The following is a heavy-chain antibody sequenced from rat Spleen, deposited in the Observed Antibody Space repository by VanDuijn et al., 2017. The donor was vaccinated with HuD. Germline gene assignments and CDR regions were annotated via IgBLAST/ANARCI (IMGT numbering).Heavy chain of an antibody. CDR1: GFTFTNYY. CDR3: TTGIQPRH. D-gene: IGHD1-5*01. Sequence: EVRLGQSGGGLVPPGRSMKLSCAVSGFTFTNYYMAWVRQAPTKGLEWVSYISTGGGTTYYRDSVKGRFTISRDDAKSTLYLQMDSLRSEDTATYYCTTGIQPRHWGQGVMVTVSS. CDR2: ISTGGGTT. J-gene: IGHJ2*01. V-gene: IGHV5-27*01.